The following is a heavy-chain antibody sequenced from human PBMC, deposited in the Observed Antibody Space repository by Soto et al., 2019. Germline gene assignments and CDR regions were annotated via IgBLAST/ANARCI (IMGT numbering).Heavy chain of an antibody. CDR2: ISGYNGNT. D-gene: IGHD6-19*01. J-gene: IGHJ4*02. CDR1: GYTFTNYD. V-gene: IGHV1-18*01. CDR3: ASWKATGWYSIYY. Sequence: QVQLVQSGAEVKEPGASVKVSCKASGYTFTNYDISWVRQAPGQGLEWMGWISGYNGNTNYAQKLQGRVTMTTDTPTTTAYMELRSLRFDDTAVYYCASWKATGWYSIYYWGQGTLVTVSS.